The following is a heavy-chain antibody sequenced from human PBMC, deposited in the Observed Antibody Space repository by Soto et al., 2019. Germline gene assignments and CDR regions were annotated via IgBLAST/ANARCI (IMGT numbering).Heavy chain of an antibody. J-gene: IGHJ6*02. CDR2: IIPIFGTA. D-gene: IGHD6-6*01. CDR3: ARGVPSPWLRSSSPQYYYGMDV. V-gene: IGHV1-69*13. Sequence: ASVKVSCKASGGTFSSYAISWVRQAPGQGLEWMGGIIPIFGTANYAQKFQGRVTITADESTSTAYMELSSLRSEDTAVYYCARGVPSPWLRSSSPQYYYGMDVWGQGTTVTVSS. CDR1: GGTFSSYA.